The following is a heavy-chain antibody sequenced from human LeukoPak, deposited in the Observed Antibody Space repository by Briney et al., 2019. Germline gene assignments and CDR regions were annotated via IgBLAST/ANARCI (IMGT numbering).Heavy chain of an antibody. CDR3: AREGYYYGMDV. CDR2: IYSGGST. V-gene: IGHV3-66*01. Sequence: GGSLRLSCAASGFTFSSYWMHWVRQAPGKGLVWVSVIYSGGSTYYADSVKGRFTISRDNSKNTLYLQMNSLRAEDTAVYYCAREGYYYGMDVWGQGTTVTVSS. CDR1: GFTFSSYW. J-gene: IGHJ6*02.